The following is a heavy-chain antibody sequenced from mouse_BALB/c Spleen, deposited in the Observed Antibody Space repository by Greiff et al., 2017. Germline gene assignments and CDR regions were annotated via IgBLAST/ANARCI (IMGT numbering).Heavy chain of an antibody. Sequence: ESGPELVKPGASVKMSCKASGYTFTSYVMHWVKQKPGQGLEWIGYINPYNDGTKYNEKFKGKATLTSDKSSSTAYMELSSLTSEDSAVYYCARGGLLPNWYFDVWGAGTTVTVSS. V-gene: IGHV1-14*01. CDR2: INPYNDGT. CDR3: ARGGLLPNWYFDV. CDR1: GYTFTSYV. D-gene: IGHD2-3*01. J-gene: IGHJ1*01.